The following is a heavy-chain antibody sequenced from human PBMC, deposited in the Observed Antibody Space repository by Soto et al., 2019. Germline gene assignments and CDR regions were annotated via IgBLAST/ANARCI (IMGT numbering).Heavy chain of an antibody. Sequence: GASVKVSCKASGYTFTSYYMHWVRQAPGQGLEWMGIINPSGGSTSYAQKFQGRVTMTRDTSTSTVYMELSSLRSEDTAVYYCARILEFRIGYLRPSCMDVWGQGTTVTVSS. V-gene: IGHV1-46*01. J-gene: IGHJ6*02. D-gene: IGHD3-3*01. CDR1: GYTFTSYY. CDR3: ARILEFRIGYLRPSCMDV. CDR2: INPSGGST.